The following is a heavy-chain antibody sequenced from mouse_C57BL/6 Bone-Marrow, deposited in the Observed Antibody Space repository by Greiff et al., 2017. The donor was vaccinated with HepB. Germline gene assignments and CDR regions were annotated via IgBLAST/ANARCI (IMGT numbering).Heavy chain of an antibody. J-gene: IGHJ3*01. CDR1: GYTFTSYW. CDR2: IYPGSGST. CDR3: AFFSYDGYYGFAY. Sequence: QVQLQQPGAELVKPGASVKMSCKASGYTFTSYWITWVKQRPGQGLEWIGDIYPGSGSTNYNEKFKSKATLTVDTSSSTAYVQLSSLTSEDSAVYYCAFFSYDGYYGFAYWGQGTLVTVSA. V-gene: IGHV1-55*01. D-gene: IGHD2-3*01.